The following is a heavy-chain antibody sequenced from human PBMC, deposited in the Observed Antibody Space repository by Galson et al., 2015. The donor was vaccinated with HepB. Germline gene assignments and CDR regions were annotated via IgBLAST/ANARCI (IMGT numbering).Heavy chain of an antibody. D-gene: IGHD3-10*01. CDR2: IYHSGST. J-gene: IGHJ4*02. CDR1: GGSISSSNW. Sequence: ETLSLTCAVSGGSISSSNWWSWVRQPPGKGLEWIGEIYHSGSTNYNPSLKSRVTISVDKSKNQFSLKLGSVTAADTAVYYCAETWFEELFGYWGQGTLVTVSS. CDR3: AETWFEELFGY. V-gene: IGHV4-4*02.